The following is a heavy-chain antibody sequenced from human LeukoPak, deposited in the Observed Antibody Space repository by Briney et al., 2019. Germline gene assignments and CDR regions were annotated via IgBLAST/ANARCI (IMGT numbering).Heavy chain of an antibody. J-gene: IGHJ4*02. CDR3: AREGLYYYDSSGYYAHY. Sequence: GGSLRLSGAAPGFTFSDYYMSWILQAPVKGLEWVSYVGSSGSNIYYADSVKGRFTISRDNAKNSLYLQMNSLRAEDTAVYYCAREGLYYYDSSGYYAHYWGQGTLVTVSS. V-gene: IGHV3-11*04. CDR2: VGSSGSNI. CDR1: GFTFSDYY. D-gene: IGHD3-22*01.